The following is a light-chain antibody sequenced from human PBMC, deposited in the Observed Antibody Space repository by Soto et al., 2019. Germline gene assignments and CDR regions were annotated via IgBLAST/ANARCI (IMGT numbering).Light chain of an antibody. CDR1: NSDVGTYNL. Sequence: QSALTQPASVSGSPGQSITISCTGTNSDVGTYNLVSWYQQHPGKAPKFMIYEVSKRPAGISNRFSGSKSGNTASLTISGLQAEDEADYYCCSYAGGSWVFGGGTKVTVL. V-gene: IGLV2-23*02. CDR3: CSYAGGSWV. J-gene: IGLJ3*02. CDR2: EVS.